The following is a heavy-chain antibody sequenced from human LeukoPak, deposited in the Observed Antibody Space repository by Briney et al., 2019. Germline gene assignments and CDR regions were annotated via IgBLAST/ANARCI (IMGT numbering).Heavy chain of an antibody. CDR2: IYYSGST. CDR1: GGSISSSSYY. CDR3: ARVSSSWYDASWFDP. Sequence: SETLSLTCTVSGGSISSSSYYWGWLRQPPGKGLEWIGSIYYSGSTYYNPSLKSRVTISVDTSKNQFSLKLSSVTAADTAVYYCARVSSSWYDASWFDPWGQGTLVTVSS. D-gene: IGHD6-13*01. J-gene: IGHJ5*02. V-gene: IGHV4-39*07.